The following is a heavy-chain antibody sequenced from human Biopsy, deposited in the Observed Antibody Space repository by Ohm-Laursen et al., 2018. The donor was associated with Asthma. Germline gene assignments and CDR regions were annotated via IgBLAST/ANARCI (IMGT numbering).Heavy chain of an antibody. CDR2: IMTVFGTT. CDR1: GGTFSNFA. Sequence: SVKVSCKAPGGTFSNFAISWVRQAPGQGLEWLGGIMTVFGTTNYAQKFQGRVTITADESTSTAYMEVTSLRSEDTAIYYCARCQVGYSSGWSLLLKKIYYSGMDVWGQGTVVTVSS. CDR3: ARCQVGYSSGWSLLLKKIYYSGMDV. J-gene: IGHJ6*02. D-gene: IGHD6-19*01. V-gene: IGHV1-69*13.